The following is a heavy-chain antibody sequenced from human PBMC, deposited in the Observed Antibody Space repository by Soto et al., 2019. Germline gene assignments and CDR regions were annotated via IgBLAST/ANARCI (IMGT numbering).Heavy chain of an antibody. CDR2: IYYSGST. V-gene: IGHV4-59*08. D-gene: IGHD4-17*01. CDR1: GGSISSYY. CDR3: ARVSLEDGDSIDY. J-gene: IGHJ4*02. Sequence: SETLSLTCTVSGGSISSYYWSWIRQPPGKGLEWIGYIYYSGSTNYNPSLKSRVTISVDTSKNQFSLKLSSVTAADTAVYYCARVSLEDGDSIDYWGQGTLVTVSS.